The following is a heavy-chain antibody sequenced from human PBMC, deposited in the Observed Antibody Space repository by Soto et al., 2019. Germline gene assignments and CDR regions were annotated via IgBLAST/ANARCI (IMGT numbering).Heavy chain of an antibody. V-gene: IGHV3-21*01. CDR2: ISSSSSYI. J-gene: IGHJ4*02. CDR1: GFTFSSYS. Sequence: GGSLRLSCAASGFTFSSYSMNCVRQAPGKGLEWVSSISSSSSYIYYEDSVKGRFTISRDNAKNSLYLQMNSLRAEDTAVYYCAIHEAGHPIDYWGQGTLVTVSS. D-gene: IGHD6-19*01. CDR3: AIHEAGHPIDY.